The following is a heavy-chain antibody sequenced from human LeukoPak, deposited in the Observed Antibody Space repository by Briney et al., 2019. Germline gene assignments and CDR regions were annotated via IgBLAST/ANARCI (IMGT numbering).Heavy chain of an antibody. CDR1: GFTFSSYW. CDR3: VTTQTFDY. V-gene: IGHV3-7*02. Sequence: PGGSLRLSCAASGFTFSSYWMSWVRQAPGKGLEWVANIKQDGSEKYYVVSVKGRFTISRDNAKNSLDLQMNSLRVEDTAVYYCVTTQTFDYWGQGTLVTVSS. CDR2: IKQDGSEK. J-gene: IGHJ4*02.